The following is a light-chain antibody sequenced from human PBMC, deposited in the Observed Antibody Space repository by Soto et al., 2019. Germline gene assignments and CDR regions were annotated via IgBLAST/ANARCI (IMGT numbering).Light chain of an antibody. CDR3: QQYYSTPPT. J-gene: IGKJ1*01. Sequence: DIVMTQSPDSLAVSLGERATINCKSSQSVLYSSNNENYLAWYQQKPGQPPNLLIYWASTRESGVPDRFSGIWSGTDFTLTISSLQAEDVAVYYCQQYYSTPPTFGQGTKVEIK. CDR1: QSVLYSSNNENY. CDR2: WAS. V-gene: IGKV4-1*01.